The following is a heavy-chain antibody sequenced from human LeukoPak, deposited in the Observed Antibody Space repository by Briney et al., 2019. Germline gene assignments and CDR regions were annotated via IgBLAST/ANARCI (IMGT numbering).Heavy chain of an antibody. CDR2: INDDSTDI. Sequence: GGSLRLSCAAAGFPFSLYAMNWVRPAPGKCLEWVSYINDDSTDIIYADSVKGRFSISRDSARNTLYLKLSSLRAEDTAVYYCARDTFQPGLIDSWGQGTLVTVSS. D-gene: IGHD2-2*01. J-gene: IGHJ4*02. CDR1: GFPFSLYA. V-gene: IGHV3-21*05. CDR3: ARDTFQPGLIDS.